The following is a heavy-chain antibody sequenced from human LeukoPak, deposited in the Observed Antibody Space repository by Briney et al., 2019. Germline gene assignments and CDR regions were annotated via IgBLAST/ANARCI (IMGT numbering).Heavy chain of an antibody. CDR1: GGTFSSYA. CDR3: ARARTMITFGGVRHAFDI. D-gene: IGHD3-16*01. V-gene: IGHV1-69*04. CDR2: IIPLLGVT. J-gene: IGHJ3*02. Sequence: SVKVSCKASGGTFSSYAFNWVRQAPGQGLEWVGRIIPLLGVTNHAQKLQGRVTVTADPATNTAYMELSSLIPDDTAVYYCARARTMITFGGVRHAFDIWGRGTLVTVSS.